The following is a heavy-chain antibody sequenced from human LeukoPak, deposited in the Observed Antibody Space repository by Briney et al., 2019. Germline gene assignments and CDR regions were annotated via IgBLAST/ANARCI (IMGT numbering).Heavy chain of an antibody. CDR3: ARYFGDPQGMDV. J-gene: IGHJ6*02. CDR1: GFMFSSNW. CDR2: ISGSSDAI. V-gene: IGHV3-48*02. Sequence: PGGSLRLSCAASGFMFSSNWMSWVRLAPGKGLEWVSYISGSSDAIYYADSVKGRFTISRDNAKNSLYLQMNSLRDEDTAVYYCARYFGDPQGMDVWGQGTTVTVSS. D-gene: IGHD3-10*01.